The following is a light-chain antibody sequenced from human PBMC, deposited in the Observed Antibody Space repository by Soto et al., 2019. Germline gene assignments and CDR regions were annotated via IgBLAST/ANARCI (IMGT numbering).Light chain of an antibody. Sequence: EIVLTQSPGTLSLSPGEIATLSCRASQSVSSSYLAWYQQKPGQAPRLLIYGASYRAAGIAARFSGSGSGTEFTLTISSLQSEDSAVYYCQQYVHWPPGAFGQGTKVDIK. CDR2: GAS. J-gene: IGKJ1*01. CDR3: QQYVHWPPGA. CDR1: QSVSSSY. V-gene: IGKV3-15*01.